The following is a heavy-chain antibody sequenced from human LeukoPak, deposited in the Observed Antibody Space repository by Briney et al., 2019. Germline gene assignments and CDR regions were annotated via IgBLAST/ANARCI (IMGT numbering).Heavy chain of an antibody. CDR2: IYYSGST. CDR3: ARLGYSYGSDWFDP. J-gene: IGHJ5*02. V-gene: IGHV4-39*07. CDR1: GGSISSSSYY. Sequence: SETLSLTCTVSGGSISSSSYYWGWIRQPPGKGLEWIGSIYYSGSTYYNPSLKSRVTTSVDTSKNQFSLKLSSVTAADTAVYYCARLGYSYGSDWFDPWGQGTLVTVSS. D-gene: IGHD5-18*01.